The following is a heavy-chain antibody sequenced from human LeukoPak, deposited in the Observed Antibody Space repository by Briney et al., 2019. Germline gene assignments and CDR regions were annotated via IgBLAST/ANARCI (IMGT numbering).Heavy chain of an antibody. D-gene: IGHD2-2*01. CDR3: AKDIAVVYGFDY. J-gene: IGHJ4*02. Sequence: GGSLRLSCAASGFTFSSYAMSWVRQAPGKGPEWVSAISGSGGSTYYADSVKGRFTISRDNSKNTLYLQMNSLRAEDTAVYYCAKDIAVVYGFDYWGQGTLVTVSS. CDR2: ISGSGGST. CDR1: GFTFSSYA. V-gene: IGHV3-23*01.